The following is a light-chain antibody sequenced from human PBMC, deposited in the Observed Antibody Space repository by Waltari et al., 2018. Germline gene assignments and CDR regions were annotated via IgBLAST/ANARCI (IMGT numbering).Light chain of an antibody. CDR1: QSVSYTASNKHY. V-gene: IGKV4-1*01. CDR3: QQYYTTPLT. J-gene: IGKJ4*01. Sequence: DIVMIQSPDSLAVSLGERATINCKSSQSVSYTASNKHYLAWYQQKPGQPPKLIIYWASNRESGVPDRFSGSRSGTDFTLTISRLQAEDVAVYYCQQYYTTPLTCGGGTKVEI. CDR2: WAS.